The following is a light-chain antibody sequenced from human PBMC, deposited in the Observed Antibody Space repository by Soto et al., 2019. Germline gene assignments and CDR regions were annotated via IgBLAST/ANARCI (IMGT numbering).Light chain of an antibody. CDR2: GVS. CDR3: QQYNNWSWT. CDR1: QTVSNN. Sequence: IVMTQSPATLSVSPGERATLSCRASQTVSNNLAWYQQKPGQPPRLLIYGVSTRATGIPARFSGSGSGTEFTLTISSLQSDDFAAYYCQQYNNWSWTFGQGTKVDIK. J-gene: IGKJ1*01. V-gene: IGKV3-15*01.